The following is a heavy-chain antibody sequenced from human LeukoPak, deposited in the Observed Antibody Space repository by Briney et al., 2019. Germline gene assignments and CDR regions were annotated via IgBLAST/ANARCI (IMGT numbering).Heavy chain of an antibody. D-gene: IGHD3-10*01. Sequence: ASVKVSCTASGYTFTSFGVNWVRQAPGQGLEWMGWISAYNGNASYVQTYEGRVTMTTETSTSTAYMELRNLTSDDTAVYYCARDATPYYYGSASYFFVHWGQGTLVTVSS. CDR3: ARDATPYYYGSASYFFVH. J-gene: IGHJ5*02. CDR1: GYTFTSFG. V-gene: IGHV1-18*01. CDR2: ISAYNGNA.